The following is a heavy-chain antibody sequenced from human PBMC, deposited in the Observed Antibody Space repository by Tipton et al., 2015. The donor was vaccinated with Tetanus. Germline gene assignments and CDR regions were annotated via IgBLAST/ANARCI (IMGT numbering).Heavy chain of an antibody. CDR2: MSSSGSI. Sequence: GLVKPSETLSLTCTVSGGFISRDYWTWIRQPAGKGLEWIGRMSSSGSITYNPSLKSRVTMSADTSKSQFSLHLRTVTAADTAVYYCARGRHFIEVALPLDYWGQGTLVTVSS. CDR3: ARGRHFIEVALPLDY. V-gene: IGHV4-4*07. J-gene: IGHJ4*02. D-gene: IGHD6-19*01. CDR1: GGFISRDY.